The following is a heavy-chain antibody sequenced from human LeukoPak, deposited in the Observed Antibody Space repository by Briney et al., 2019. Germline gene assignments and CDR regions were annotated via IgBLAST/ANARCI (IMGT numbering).Heavy chain of an antibody. D-gene: IGHD2-2*01. CDR3: ARGKSPRYCSSTSCPYNYYFDY. CDR1: GGSISSGDYY. Sequence: SETLSLTCTVSGGSISSGDYYWSWIRQPPGKGLEWIGEINHSGSTNYNPSLKSRVTISVDTSKNQFSLKLSSVTAADTAVYYCARGKSPRYCSSTSCPYNYYFDYWGQGTLVTVSS. CDR2: INHSGST. J-gene: IGHJ4*02. V-gene: IGHV4-39*07.